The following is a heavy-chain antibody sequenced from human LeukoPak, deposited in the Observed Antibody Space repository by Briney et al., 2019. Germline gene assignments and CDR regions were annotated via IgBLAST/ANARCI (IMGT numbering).Heavy chain of an antibody. J-gene: IGHJ4*02. CDR1: GGSISSYY. CDR3: ARQTHHRSGYYIDY. Sequence: SETLSLTCTVSGGSISSYYWSWIRQPAGKGLEWIGRIYTSGSTNYNPSLKSRVTISVDTSKNQFSLKLSSVTAADTAVYYCARQTHHRSGYYIDYWGQGTLGTVSA. CDR2: IYTSGST. D-gene: IGHD3-22*01. V-gene: IGHV4-4*07.